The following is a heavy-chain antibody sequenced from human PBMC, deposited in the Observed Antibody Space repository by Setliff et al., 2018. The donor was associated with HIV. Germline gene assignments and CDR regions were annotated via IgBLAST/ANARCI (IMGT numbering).Heavy chain of an antibody. CDR2: ISYSGST. D-gene: IGHD5-18*01. V-gene: IGHV4-34*01. J-gene: IGHJ5*01. CDR3: ARGRYSYGPGWFDS. Sequence: PSETLSLTCAVFGGSFSDFYWSWIRQPPGKGLEWIGEISYSGSTVYNPSLKSRVTMSVDASKNLVSLNLNSVTAADTAVFYCARGRYSYGPGWFDSWAQGAVVTVSS. CDR1: GGSFSDFY.